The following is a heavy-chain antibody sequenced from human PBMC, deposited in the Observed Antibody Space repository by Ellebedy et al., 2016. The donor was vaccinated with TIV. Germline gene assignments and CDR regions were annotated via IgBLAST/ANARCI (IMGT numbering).Heavy chain of an antibody. D-gene: IGHD1-1*01. V-gene: IGHV3-48*02. CDR2: ISSRSNSI. J-gene: IGHJ6*02. CDR1: GFSVTSYT. CDR3: TLKWNDSPVGGQDV. Sequence: GESLKISCVASGFSVTSYTMNWVRQAPGKGLEWVAYISSRSNSIYYADSVKGRFTSSRDNGKNSQYLQMNSLRDEETAVYFCTLKWNDSPVGGQDVWGQGTTVTVSS.